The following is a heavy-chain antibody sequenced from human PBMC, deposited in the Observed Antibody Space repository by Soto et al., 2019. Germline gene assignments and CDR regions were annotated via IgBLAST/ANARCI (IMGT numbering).Heavy chain of an antibody. CDR2: INTGSSNT. D-gene: IGHD3-9*01. J-gene: IGHJ4*02. Sequence: QVDLVQSGAEVKEPGASVRISCEASGYTFTSYGIHWVRQAPGQRLEWMGWINTGSSNTRYSPEFQARVTITRDTSARTAYMEQNSLRSNDTAVYYCARAMQTAGYIYFEQWGQGTLVTVSS. CDR3: ARAMQTAGYIYFEQ. V-gene: IGHV1-3*04. CDR1: GYTFTSYG.